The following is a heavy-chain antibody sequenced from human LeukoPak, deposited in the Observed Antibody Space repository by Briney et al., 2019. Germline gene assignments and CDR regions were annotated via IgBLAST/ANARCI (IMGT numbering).Heavy chain of an antibody. CDR3: ARGLDEGDIRFLEWLNWFDP. V-gene: IGHV3-21*01. D-gene: IGHD3-3*01. Sequence: GGSLRLSCAASGFTFSSYSMNWVRQAPGKGLEWVSSIGSSSSYIYYADSVKGRFTISRDNAKNSLYLRMNSLRAEDTAVYYCARGLDEGDIRFLEWLNWFDPWGQGTLVTVSS. CDR1: GFTFSSYS. J-gene: IGHJ5*02. CDR2: IGSSSSYI.